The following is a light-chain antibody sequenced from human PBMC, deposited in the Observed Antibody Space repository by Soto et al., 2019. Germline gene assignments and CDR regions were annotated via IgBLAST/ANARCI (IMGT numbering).Light chain of an antibody. CDR3: HQYGGSPQT. Sequence: VLTQSPGALALSPGEGATLSCRASQSVSKYLAWYQQKPGQAPRLLIYGASSRATGIPDSFSGSGSGTDFTLTISRLEPEDFAVYYCHQYGGSPQTFGQGTKV. J-gene: IGKJ1*01. CDR1: QSVSKY. V-gene: IGKV3-20*01. CDR2: GAS.